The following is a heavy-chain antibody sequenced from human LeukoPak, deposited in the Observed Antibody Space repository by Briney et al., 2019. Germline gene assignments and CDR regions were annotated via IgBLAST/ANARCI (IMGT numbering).Heavy chain of an antibody. CDR1: GFTVSSNF. CDR3: ASRWYSSSWSAVDI. Sequence: GGSLRLSCAASGFTVSSNFMNWVRQAPGKGLEWVSIIYSGGTTYYADSVQGRLTISRDNSKNTLYLQMNSLRAEDTAVYYCASRWYSSSWSAVDIWGQGTMVTVSS. J-gene: IGHJ3*02. V-gene: IGHV3-53*01. CDR2: IYSGGTT. D-gene: IGHD6-19*01.